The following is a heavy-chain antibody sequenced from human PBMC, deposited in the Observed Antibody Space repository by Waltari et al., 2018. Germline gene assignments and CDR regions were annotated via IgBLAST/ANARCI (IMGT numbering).Heavy chain of an antibody. V-gene: IGHV1-69*01. J-gene: IGHJ6*02. CDR2: IIPIFGTA. D-gene: IGHD2-15*01. CDR1: GGTFSSYA. Sequence: QVQLVQSGAEVKKPGSSVKVSCKASGGTFSSYAISWVRQAPGQGLEWMGGIIPIFGTANYAQKFQGRVTITADESTSTAYMELSSLRSEDTAVYYCARDPHPLRYCSGGSCPYYYGMDVWGQGTTVTVSS. CDR3: ARDPHPLRYCSGGSCPYYYGMDV.